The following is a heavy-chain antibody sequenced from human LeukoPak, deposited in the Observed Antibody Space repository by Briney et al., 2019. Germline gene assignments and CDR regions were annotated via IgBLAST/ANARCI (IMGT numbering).Heavy chain of an antibody. Sequence: PGGSLRLSCAASGFIFSNYNMNWVRQAPGKGLEWLSYISSNGRTIYYADSVRGRFTISRDNSKNTLYLQMNSLRAEDTAVYYCASSYDSSGYSIDYWGQGTLVTVSS. CDR2: ISSNGRTI. CDR1: GFIFSNYN. V-gene: IGHV3-48*01. CDR3: ASSYDSSGYSIDY. D-gene: IGHD3-22*01. J-gene: IGHJ4*02.